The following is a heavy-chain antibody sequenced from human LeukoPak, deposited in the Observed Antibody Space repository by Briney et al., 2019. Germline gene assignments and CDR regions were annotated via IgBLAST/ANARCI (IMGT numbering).Heavy chain of an antibody. CDR3: ARRTSGMMGVIDY. J-gene: IGHJ4*02. V-gene: IGHV4-59*01. CDR1: GGSISSYY. D-gene: IGHD5-12*01. CDR2: IYYSGST. Sequence: SETPSLTCTVSGGSISSYYWSWIRQPPGKGLEWIGYIYYSGSTNYNPSLKSRVTISVDTSKNQFSLKLSSVTAADTAVYYCARRTSGMMGVIDYWGQGTLVTVSS.